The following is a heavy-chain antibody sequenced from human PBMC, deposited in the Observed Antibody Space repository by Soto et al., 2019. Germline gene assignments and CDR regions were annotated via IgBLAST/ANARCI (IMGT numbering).Heavy chain of an antibody. D-gene: IGHD3-10*01. CDR3: AKDMENGYNPYYYYGMDV. J-gene: IGHJ6*02. Sequence: LRLSCAASGFNFNDYGIHWVRQSPGKGLEWVSSISWNSVSIGYADSVKGRFTISRDNAKNSLYLQMNSLRAEDTALYYCAKDMENGYNPYYYYGMDVWGQGTTVTVSS. CDR2: ISWNSVSI. V-gene: IGHV3-9*01. CDR1: GFNFNDYG.